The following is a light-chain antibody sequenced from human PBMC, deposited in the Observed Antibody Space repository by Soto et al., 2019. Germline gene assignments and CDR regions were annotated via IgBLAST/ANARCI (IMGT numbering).Light chain of an antibody. CDR1: QSVSSY. Sequence: EIVMTQSPATLSVSPGGRATLSCRASQSVSSYLAWYQQKPGQAPRLLIYGASSRATGIPDRFSGSGSGTDFTLTISRLEPEDFAVYYCQQYGSSPLTFGGGTKVDIK. J-gene: IGKJ4*01. CDR2: GAS. V-gene: IGKV3-20*01. CDR3: QQYGSSPLT.